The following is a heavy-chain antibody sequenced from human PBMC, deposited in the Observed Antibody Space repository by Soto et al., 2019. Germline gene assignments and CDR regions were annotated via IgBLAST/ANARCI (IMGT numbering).Heavy chain of an antibody. Sequence: GGSLRLSCAVSGFPFSFYGFHWVRQSPGKGLEWLGVIVSDGSAIYHADSLEGRFFISRDNSKDILYLQMNSLRAGDTAVYYCARGTPLRYFEYGMDVWGQGTTVTVSS. V-gene: IGHV3-33*01. CDR3: ARGTPLRYFEYGMDV. CDR2: IVSDGSAI. J-gene: IGHJ6*02. CDR1: GFPFSFYG. D-gene: IGHD3-9*01.